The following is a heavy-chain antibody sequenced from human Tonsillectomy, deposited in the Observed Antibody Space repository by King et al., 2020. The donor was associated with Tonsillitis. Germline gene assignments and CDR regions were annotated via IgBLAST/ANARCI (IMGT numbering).Heavy chain of an antibody. CDR3: ARDNGLGVPYYFDY. V-gene: IGHV1-69*06. Sequence: VQLVESGAEVKKPGSSVKVSCEASGGTFSNYVFNWVRQAPGQGLEWMGWIIPIFGTPNYAQKFQGRVTITADKSTSTAYMELSSLRSEDTAVYYCARDNGLGVPYYFDYWGQGTLVTVSS. CDR1: GGTFSNYV. D-gene: IGHD6-6*01. CDR2: IIPIFGTP. J-gene: IGHJ4*02.